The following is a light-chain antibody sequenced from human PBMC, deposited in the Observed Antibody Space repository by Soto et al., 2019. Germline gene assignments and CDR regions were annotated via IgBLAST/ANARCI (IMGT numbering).Light chain of an antibody. Sequence: VLTQSPGTLSLSPGESATLSCRASQTVSITYLTWYQQKPGRAPRLLIYGASIRATGIPARFSGSGSWTEFTLTISRLEPEDFAVYYCQQYGSSPITFGQGTRLEIK. V-gene: IGKV3-20*01. J-gene: IGKJ5*01. CDR1: QTVSITY. CDR2: GAS. CDR3: QQYGSSPIT.